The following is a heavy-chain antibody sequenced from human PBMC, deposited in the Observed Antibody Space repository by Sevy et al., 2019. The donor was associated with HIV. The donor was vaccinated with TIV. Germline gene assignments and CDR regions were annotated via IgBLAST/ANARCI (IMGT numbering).Heavy chain of an antibody. CDR3: TRALIVVAGFFRYYHGMDV. Sequence: GGSLRLSCAASGFTFSDHYMDWVRQAPGKGLEWIGRSRNKANSYTTEYAASVKGRFTISRAESKNSLYEQMNSLKSEDTAIYYCTRALIVVAGFFRYYHGMDVWGQGTTVTVSS. J-gene: IGHJ6*02. D-gene: IGHD6-19*01. V-gene: IGHV3-72*01. CDR1: GFTFSDHY. CDR2: SRNKANSYTT.